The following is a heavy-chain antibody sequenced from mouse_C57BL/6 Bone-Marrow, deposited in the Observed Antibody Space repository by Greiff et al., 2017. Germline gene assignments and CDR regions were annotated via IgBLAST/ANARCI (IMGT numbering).Heavy chain of an antibody. CDR2: IYPGSGNT. Sequence: VKLVESGPELVKPGASVKISCKASGYSFTSYYIHWVKQRPGQGLEWIGWIYPGSGNTKYNEKFKGKATLTADTSSSTAYMQLSSLTSEDSAVYYCARSYYSNYGLFAYWGQGTLVTVSA. CDR3: ARSYYSNYGLFAY. CDR1: GYSFTSYY. D-gene: IGHD2-5*01. J-gene: IGHJ3*01. V-gene: IGHV1-66*01.